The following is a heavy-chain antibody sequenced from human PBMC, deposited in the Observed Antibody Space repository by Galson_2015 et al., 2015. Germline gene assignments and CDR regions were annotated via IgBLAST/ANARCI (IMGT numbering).Heavy chain of an antibody. Sequence: SVKVSCKASGGTFSSYAISWVRQAPGQGLEWMGGIIPIFGTANYAQKFQGRVTITADKSTSTAYMELSSLRSEDTAVYYCARASRQSSSRYYYYAYMDVGGKGTTVTVSS. CDR3: ARASRQSSSRYYYYAYMDV. J-gene: IGHJ6*03. V-gene: IGHV1-69*06. D-gene: IGHD6-13*01. CDR1: GGTFSSYA. CDR2: IIPIFGTA.